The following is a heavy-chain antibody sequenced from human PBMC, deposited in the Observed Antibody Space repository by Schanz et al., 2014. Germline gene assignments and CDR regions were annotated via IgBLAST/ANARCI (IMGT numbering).Heavy chain of an antibody. J-gene: IGHJ4*02. Sequence: EVQLVESGGGLVRPGGSLRLSCTTSGLIFSTYTLNWVRQAPGKGLEWISGINWNGGSTGYADSVKGRFTISRDSSKNTLYLQMNSLRADDTAVYYCAKSKSQLPLFDYWGQGTLVAVSS. CDR2: INWNGGST. D-gene: IGHD2-21*01. CDR1: GLIFSTYT. CDR3: AKSKSQLPLFDY. V-gene: IGHV3-23*04.